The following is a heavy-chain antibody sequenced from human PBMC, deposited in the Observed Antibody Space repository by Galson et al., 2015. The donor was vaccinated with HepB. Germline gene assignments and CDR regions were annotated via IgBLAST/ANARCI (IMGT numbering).Heavy chain of an antibody. CDR3: ARDMRDWGIFGLAVKGVGNYYGMDV. V-gene: IGHV3-11*05. J-gene: IGHJ6*02. CDR2: ATSSSSYR. D-gene: IGHD3/OR15-3a*01. CDR1: GFTFSDYY. Sequence: SLRLSCAASGFTFSDYYMSWIRQAPGKGLEWISYATSSSSYRCYADSVKGRFTISSDNAKNALYLQMNRLRAEDTAVYYCARDMRDWGIFGLAVKGVGNYYGMDVWGQGTTVTVSS.